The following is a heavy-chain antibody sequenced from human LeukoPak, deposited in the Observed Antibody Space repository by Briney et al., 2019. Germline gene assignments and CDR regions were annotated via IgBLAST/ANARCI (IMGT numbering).Heavy chain of an antibody. J-gene: IGHJ4*02. CDR2: ISNDGSST. D-gene: IGHD3/OR15-3a*01. CDR3: VRDSPTGYYTDH. CDR1: GFTFSVYW. V-gene: IGHV3-74*01. Sequence: GGSLRLSCAASGFTFSVYWMHWVRQAPGKGLVWVSRISNDGSSTTYADSVKGRFTISRDDAKNTVYLQVNSLRAEDTAVYYCVRDSPTGYYTDHWGQGTLVTVSS.